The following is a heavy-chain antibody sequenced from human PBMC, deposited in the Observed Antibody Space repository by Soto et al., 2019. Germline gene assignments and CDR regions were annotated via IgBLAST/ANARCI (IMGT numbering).Heavy chain of an antibody. D-gene: IGHD1-26*01. V-gene: IGHV1-69*13. CDR1: GGTFSSYA. Sequence: SVKVSCKASGGTFSSYAISWVRQAPGRGLEWMGGIIPIFGTANYAQKFQGRVTITADESTSTAYMELSNLRSDDTAVYYWARWSIVGATPFDPWGQGTLVTVSS. CDR3: ARWSIVGATPFDP. J-gene: IGHJ5*02. CDR2: IIPIFGTA.